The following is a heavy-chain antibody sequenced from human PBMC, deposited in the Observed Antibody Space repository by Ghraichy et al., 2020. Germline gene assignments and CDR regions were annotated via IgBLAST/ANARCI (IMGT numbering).Heavy chain of an antibody. D-gene: IGHD3-22*01. V-gene: IGHV4-59*01. CDR1: GGSISAYY. J-gene: IGHJ6*02. Sequence: SQTLSLTCTVSGGSISAYYWSWIRQPPGKGLEWIGYISYTGSTNYNPSLKSRVTISVDTSNNQFSLKLSSVTAADTAVYYCARDGHYYDSSGYNMDVWGQGTTVTVSS. CDR3: ARDGHYYDSSGYNMDV. CDR2: ISYTGST.